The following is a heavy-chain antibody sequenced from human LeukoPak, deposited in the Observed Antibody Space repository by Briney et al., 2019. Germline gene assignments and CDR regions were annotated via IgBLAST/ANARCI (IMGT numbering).Heavy chain of an antibody. CDR1: GFTFSSYW. Sequence: GGSLRLSCAPSGFTFSSYWMSWVRQAPGKGLEWVANIKQDGSEKYYVDSVKGRFTISRDNTKNSLYLQMNSLRAEDTAVYYCAREYSSSYIGYYYGMDVWGQGTTVTVS. CDR2: IKQDGSEK. CDR3: AREYSSSYIGYYYGMDV. V-gene: IGHV3-7*01. D-gene: IGHD6-6*01. J-gene: IGHJ6*02.